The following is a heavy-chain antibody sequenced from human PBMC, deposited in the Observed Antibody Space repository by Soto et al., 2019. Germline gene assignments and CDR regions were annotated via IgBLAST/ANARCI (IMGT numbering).Heavy chain of an antibody. J-gene: IGHJ5*02. D-gene: IGHD2-15*01. Sequence: VQLQESGPGLAKPSETLSLTCTVSGGSISSFSWSWIRQPPGKGLEWIGNVFYSGSTIYNPSLKSRVTISVDTSKNQFSLKLSSVTAADTAVYYCAKEFCDPNGCYGRWLDPWGQGTLVTVSS. CDR2: VFYSGST. CDR1: GGSISSFS. CDR3: AKEFCDPNGCYGRWLDP. V-gene: IGHV4-59*01.